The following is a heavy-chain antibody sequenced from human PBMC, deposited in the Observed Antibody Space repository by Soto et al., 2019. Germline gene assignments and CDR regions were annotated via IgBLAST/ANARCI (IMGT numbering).Heavy chain of an antibody. CDR2: IIPIFGTA. CDR1: GGTFSSYA. V-gene: IGHV1-69*01. Sequence: QVQLVQSGAEVKKPGSSVKVSCKASGGTFSSYAISWVRQAPGQGLEWMGGIIPIFGTANYAQKFQGRVTITEEQSTSTSYMELRRLRSEDTAVYYCAREIVVVVAATPGPDYYGMDVLGQGPTVTVSS. J-gene: IGHJ6*02. D-gene: IGHD2-15*01. CDR3: AREIVVVVAATPGPDYYGMDV.